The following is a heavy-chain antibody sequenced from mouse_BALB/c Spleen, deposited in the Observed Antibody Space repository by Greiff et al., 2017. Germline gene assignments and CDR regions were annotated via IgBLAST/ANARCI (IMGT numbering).Heavy chain of an antibody. J-gene: IGHJ4*01. CDR3: TRRDGAMDY. CDR2: IDPETGGT. V-gene: IGHV1-15*01. CDR1: GYTFTDYE. Sequence: VKVVESGAELVRPGASVTLSCKASGYTFTDYEMHWVKQTPVHGLEWIGAIDPETGGTAYNQKFKGKATLTADKSSSTAYMELRSLTSEDSAVYYCTRRDGAMDYWGQGTSVTVSS. D-gene: IGHD3-3*01.